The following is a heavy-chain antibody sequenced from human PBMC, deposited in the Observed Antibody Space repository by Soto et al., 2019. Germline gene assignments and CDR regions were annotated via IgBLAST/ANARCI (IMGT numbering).Heavy chain of an antibody. CDR3: ASSYGTSWYGDY. Sequence: QVQLVQSGAEVKKPGSSVKVSCKASGDTFNNYAVTWVRQAPGQGLEWMGGIIPILGTPNYAQRFQGRVTITADDSTSTVYMELSSLRSEDTAVYYCASSYGTSWYGDYWGQGTLVTVSS. J-gene: IGHJ4*02. CDR2: IIPILGTP. D-gene: IGHD6-13*01. CDR1: GDTFNNYA. V-gene: IGHV1-69*01.